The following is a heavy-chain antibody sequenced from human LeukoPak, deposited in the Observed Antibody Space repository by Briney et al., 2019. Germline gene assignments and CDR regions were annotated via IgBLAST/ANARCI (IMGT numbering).Heavy chain of an antibody. CDR2: INPNSGGT. V-gene: IGHV1-2*02. CDR3: ARTGATKYSSSGRGYYYYMDV. Sequence: GASVKVSCKASGYTFTGYYMHWVRQAPGQGLEWMGWINPNSGGTNYAQKFQGRVTMTRDTSISTAYMELSGLRSDDTAVYYCARTGATKYSSSGRGYYYYMDVWGKGTTVTVSS. D-gene: IGHD6-13*01. J-gene: IGHJ6*03. CDR1: GYTFTGYY.